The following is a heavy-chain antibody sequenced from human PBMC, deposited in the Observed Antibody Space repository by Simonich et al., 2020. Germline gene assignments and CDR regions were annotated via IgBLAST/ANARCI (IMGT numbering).Heavy chain of an antibody. Sequence: EVQLVESGGGLVKPGGSLRLSCAASGFTFSSYNMNWVRQAPGKGLEWASSISSSSSYIYYADSVKGRFTISRDNAKNSLYLQMNSLRAEDTAVYYCARGIVGASGAFDIWGQGTMVTVSS. J-gene: IGHJ3*02. CDR2: ISSSSSYI. V-gene: IGHV3-21*01. D-gene: IGHD1-26*01. CDR1: GFTFSSYN. CDR3: ARGIVGASGAFDI.